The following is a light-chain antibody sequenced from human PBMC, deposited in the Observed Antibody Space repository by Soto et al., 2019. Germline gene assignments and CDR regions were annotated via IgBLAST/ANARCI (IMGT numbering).Light chain of an antibody. CDR2: AAS. J-gene: IGKJ1*01. Sequence: DIQMTQSPSSLSAFVGDRVTITCRASQGISNYLAWYQQKPGKVPKLLIYAASTSQSGVPSRFSGSGSGTDFTLTISSLQPEDVATYYCQKYNSAPLTFGQGTKVEIK. CDR1: QGISNY. CDR3: QKYNSAPLT. V-gene: IGKV1-27*01.